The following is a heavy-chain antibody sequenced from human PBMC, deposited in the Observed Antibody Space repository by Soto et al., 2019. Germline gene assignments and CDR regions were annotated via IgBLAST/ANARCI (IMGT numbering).Heavy chain of an antibody. CDR3: ARGEDAFFYYGLAV. CDR1: GGSITSSY. CDR2: IYDAGISGYTPST. V-gene: IGHV4-59*01. Sequence: SETLSLTCTVSGGSITSSYWSWIRRPPGKGLEWIAYIYDAGISGYTPSTSYNPSLKSRVTMSVDTSKNQFSLRLTSVTAADTAVYYCARGEDAFFYYGLAVWGQGITVTVSS. J-gene: IGHJ6*02.